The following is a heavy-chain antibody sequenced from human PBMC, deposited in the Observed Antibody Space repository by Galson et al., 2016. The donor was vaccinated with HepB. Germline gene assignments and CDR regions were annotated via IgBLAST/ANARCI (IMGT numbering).Heavy chain of an antibody. V-gene: IGHV5-10-1*01. Sequence: QSGAEVKKPGESLTISCKGSGYIFNNFWITWVRQMPGKVLEWMGRIDPTDSHIDYSPSFQGHVTFSLDKSVSTAYLQWSSLKASDTAMYYCAKEGTVAARPHWGQGTLVTVSS. CDR1: GYIFNNFW. J-gene: IGHJ4*02. CDR2: IDPTDSHI. CDR3: AKEGTVAARPH. D-gene: IGHD6-6*01.